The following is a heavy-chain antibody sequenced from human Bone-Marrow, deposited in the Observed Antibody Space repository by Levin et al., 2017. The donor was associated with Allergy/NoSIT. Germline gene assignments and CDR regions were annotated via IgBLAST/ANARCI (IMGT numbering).Heavy chain of an antibody. CDR1: GYTFTGYY. Sequence: RASVKVSCKASGYTFTGYYIHWVRQVPGQGLEWMGWINPNSGGTNYAQKYQRRVTLTRDTSFYTAYMELSRLTSDDTAVYYCARVHATFGVAEFDYWGQGTLVTVSS. J-gene: IGHJ4*02. CDR3: ARVHATFGVAEFDY. V-gene: IGHV1-2*02. CDR2: INPNSGGT. D-gene: IGHD3-3*01.